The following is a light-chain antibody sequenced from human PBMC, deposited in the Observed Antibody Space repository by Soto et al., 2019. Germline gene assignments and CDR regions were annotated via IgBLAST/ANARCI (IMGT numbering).Light chain of an antibody. CDR3: QQYGSSVWT. Sequence: EIVLTQSPGTLSLSPGERATLSCRASQSVGSTYLAWYQQKPGQPPRLLIYGSSTRASGIPDRFSGSGSGTDFTLTISRLEPEDVAVYYCQQYGSSVWTFGQGTKVDI. J-gene: IGKJ1*01. CDR1: QSVGSTY. CDR2: GSS. V-gene: IGKV3-20*01.